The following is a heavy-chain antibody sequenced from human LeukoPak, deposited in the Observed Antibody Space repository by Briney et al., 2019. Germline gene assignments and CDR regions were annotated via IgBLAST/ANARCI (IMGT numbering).Heavy chain of an antibody. CDR2: ISSSSSYI. D-gene: IGHD3-22*01. J-gene: IGHJ4*02. V-gene: IGHV3-21*01. Sequence: PGGSLRLSCAASGLTFRSYSMNWVRQAPGKGLEWVSSISSSSSYIYYADSVKGRFTISRDNAKNSLYLQMNSLRAEDTAVYYCARDRFDDSSPFYWGQGTLVTVSS. CDR3: ARDRFDDSSPFY. CDR1: GLTFRSYS.